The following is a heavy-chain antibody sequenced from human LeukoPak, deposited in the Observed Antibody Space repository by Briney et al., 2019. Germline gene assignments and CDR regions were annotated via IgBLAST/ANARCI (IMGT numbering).Heavy chain of an antibody. CDR1: GFTFSSYS. CDR2: ISGSGGST. Sequence: PGGSLRPSCAASGFTFSSYSMNWVRQAPGKGLEWVSAISGSGGSTYYADSVKGRFTISRDNSKNTLYLQMNSLRAEDTAVYYCATPPMRVEFNGDYWGQGTLVTVSS. V-gene: IGHV3-23*01. J-gene: IGHJ4*02. D-gene: IGHD2-8*01. CDR3: ATPPMRVEFNGDY.